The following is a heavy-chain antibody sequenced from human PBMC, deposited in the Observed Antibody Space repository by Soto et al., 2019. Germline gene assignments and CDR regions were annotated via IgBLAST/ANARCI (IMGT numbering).Heavy chain of an antibody. CDR2: ISGSGGST. CDR3: AKERGGYSSSWYRNNYYNYYGMDV. CDR1: GFPFSSYA. D-gene: IGHD6-13*01. J-gene: IGHJ6*02. V-gene: IGHV3-23*01. Sequence: GSLRLSCTASGFPFSSYAMSWVRQAPGKGLEWVSAISGSGGSTYYADSVKGRFTISRDNSTNTLYLQMNSLRAEDTGVYYCAKERGGYSSSWYRNNYYNYYGMDVWGQGTTVTVSS.